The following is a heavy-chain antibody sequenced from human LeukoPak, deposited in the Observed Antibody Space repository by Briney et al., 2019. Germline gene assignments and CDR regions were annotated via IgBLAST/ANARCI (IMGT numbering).Heavy chain of an antibody. Sequence: GGSLRLSCAASGFTFSSYAMSWVRQAPGKGLEWVSSISSSSSYIYYADSVKGRFTISRDNAKNSLYLQMNSLRAEDTAVYYCARMPYDFWSGYYDYWGQGTLVTVSS. V-gene: IGHV3-21*01. D-gene: IGHD3-3*01. CDR3: ARMPYDFWSGYYDY. CDR2: ISSSSSYI. CDR1: GFTFSSYA. J-gene: IGHJ4*02.